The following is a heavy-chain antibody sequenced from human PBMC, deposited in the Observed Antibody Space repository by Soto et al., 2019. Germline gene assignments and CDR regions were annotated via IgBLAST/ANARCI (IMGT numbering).Heavy chain of an antibody. CDR1: EFTFSSYE. J-gene: IGHJ4*02. CDR2: ISSSGTTI. D-gene: IGHD6-13*01. Sequence: GGSLRLSCVASEFTFSSYEMNWVRQAPGKGLEWVSYISSSGTTIYYTDSVKGRFTISRDNAKKSLYLQMNSLRAGDTAVYYCVRFGGAAAGPGDYWGQGTLVTVPS. CDR3: VRFGGAAAGPGDY. V-gene: IGHV3-48*03.